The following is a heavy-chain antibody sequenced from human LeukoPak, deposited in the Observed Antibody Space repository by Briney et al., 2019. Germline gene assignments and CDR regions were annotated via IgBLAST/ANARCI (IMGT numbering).Heavy chain of an antibody. D-gene: IGHD1-26*01. CDR3: AKAGDDDYLDY. J-gene: IGHJ4*02. CDR2: ISGSGGST. CDR1: GFTFNKYA. Sequence: GGSLRLSCEASGFTFNKYAMTWVRQAPGKGLEWVSAISGSGGSTYYTDSVKGRFTISRDNSKNTLYLQMNSLRPEDTAVYYCAKAGDDDYLDYWGQGTLVTVSS. V-gene: IGHV3-23*01.